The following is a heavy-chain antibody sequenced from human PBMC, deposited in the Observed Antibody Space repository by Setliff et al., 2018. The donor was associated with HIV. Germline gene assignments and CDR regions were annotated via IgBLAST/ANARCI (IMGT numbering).Heavy chain of an antibody. J-gene: IGHJ3*02. CDR3: ARGPLLDYDILTGYYHDAFDI. CDR2: IYPGDSDT. CDR1: GYSFTTNW. D-gene: IGHD3-9*01. Sequence: RGESLKISCKGSGYSFTTNWIGWVRQMPGKGLEWMGVIYPGDSDTRYRPSFQGQVTISADKSISTAYLQWSRLKASDTAMYYCARGPLLDYDILTGYYHDAFDIWGQGTMVTVSS. V-gene: IGHV5-51*01.